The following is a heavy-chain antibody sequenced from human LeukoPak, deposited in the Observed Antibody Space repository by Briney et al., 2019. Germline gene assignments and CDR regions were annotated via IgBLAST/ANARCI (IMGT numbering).Heavy chain of an antibody. CDR2: VSWNSGSI. CDR3: AKGREYQLRDAFDI. D-gene: IGHD2-2*01. CDR1: GFTFDDYA. V-gene: IGHV3-9*01. J-gene: IGHJ3*02. Sequence: GGSLRLSCEASGFTFDDYAMHWVRQAPGKGLEWVSGVSWNSGSIGYADSVKGRFTISRDNAKNSLNLQMNSLRAEDSALYYCAKGREYQLRDAFDIWGQGTMVIVSS.